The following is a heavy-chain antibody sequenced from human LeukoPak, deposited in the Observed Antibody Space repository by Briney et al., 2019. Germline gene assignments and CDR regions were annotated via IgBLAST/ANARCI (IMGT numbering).Heavy chain of an antibody. J-gene: IGHJ3*02. V-gene: IGHV4-59*08. CDR1: GGSISSYY. CDR3: ARHFQDSSGYDQGAFDI. Sequence: PSETLSLTCTVSGGSISSYYWSWIRQPPGKGLEWIGYIYYSGSTNYNPSLKSRVTISVDTSKNQISLKLSSVTAADTAVYYCARHFQDSSGYDQGAFDIWGQGTMVTVSS. D-gene: IGHD3-22*01. CDR2: IYYSGST.